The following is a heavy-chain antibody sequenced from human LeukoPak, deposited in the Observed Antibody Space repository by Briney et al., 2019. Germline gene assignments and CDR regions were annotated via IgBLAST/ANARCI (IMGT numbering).Heavy chain of an antibody. J-gene: IGHJ4*02. CDR2: IYYSGST. Sequence: SETLSLTCTVSGGSISSSSYYWGWIRQPPGKGLEWIGSIYYSGSTYYNPSLKSRVTISVDTSKNQFSLKLSSVTAADTAVYYYARNVGYCSSTSCYIFFDYWGQGTLVTVSS. V-gene: IGHV4-39*01. CDR3: ARNVGYCSSTSCYIFFDY. CDR1: GGSISSSSYY. D-gene: IGHD2-2*02.